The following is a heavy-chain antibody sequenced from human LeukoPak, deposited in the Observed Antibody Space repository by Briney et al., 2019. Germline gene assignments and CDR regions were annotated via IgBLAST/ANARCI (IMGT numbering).Heavy chain of an antibody. Sequence: VASVKVSCKASGYTFTSYGISWVRQAPGQGLEWMGWISAYNGNTNCAQKLQGRVTMTTDTSTSTAYMELRSLRSDDTAVYYCARGYCSSTSCYTWNYYYYYMDVWGKGTTVTVSS. D-gene: IGHD2-2*02. CDR3: ARGYCSSTSCYTWNYYYYYMDV. CDR2: ISAYNGNT. J-gene: IGHJ6*03. V-gene: IGHV1-18*01. CDR1: GYTFTSYG.